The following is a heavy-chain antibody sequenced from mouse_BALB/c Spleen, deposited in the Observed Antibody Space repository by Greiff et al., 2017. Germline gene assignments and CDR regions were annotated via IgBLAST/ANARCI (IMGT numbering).Heavy chain of an antibody. CDR1: GYTFTNYW. CDR2: IYPGGGYT. V-gene: IGHV1-63*02. J-gene: IGHJ3*01. CDR3: ARSQYDGAWFAY. Sequence: QVQLQQSGAELVRPGTSVKISCKASGYTFTNYWLGWVKQRPGHGLEWIGDIYPGGGYTNYNEKFKGKATLTADTSSSTAYMQLSSLTSEDSAVYFCARSQYDGAWFAYWGQGTLVTVSA. D-gene: IGHD2-14*01.